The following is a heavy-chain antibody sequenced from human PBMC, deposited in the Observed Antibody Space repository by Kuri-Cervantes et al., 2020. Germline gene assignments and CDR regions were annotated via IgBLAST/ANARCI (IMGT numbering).Heavy chain of an antibody. Sequence: GGSLRLSCAASGFTFSSYGMHWVRQAPGKGLEWVAVIWYDGSNKYYADSVKGRFTISRDNSQNTLYLQMNSLRAEDSAVYYCARPRVSGAYEQPLDYWGQGTLVTVSS. D-gene: IGHD1-26*01. CDR3: ARPRVSGAYEQPLDY. J-gene: IGHJ4*02. CDR2: IWYDGSNK. V-gene: IGHV3-33*01. CDR1: GFTFSSYG.